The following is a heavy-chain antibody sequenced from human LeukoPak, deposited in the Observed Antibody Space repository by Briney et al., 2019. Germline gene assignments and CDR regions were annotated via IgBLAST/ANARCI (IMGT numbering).Heavy chain of an antibody. V-gene: IGHV1-3*03. D-gene: IGHD3-10*01. CDR3: ARGHRYYSSSGSYLRRDSWFDP. CDR2: INAGNGNT. CDR1: GYTFTTYV. Sequence: GASVKVSCKASGYTFTTYVMHWVRQAPGQRLEWMGWINAGNGNTKYSQEFQGRVTITRDTSASTDYMELSSLRSEDMAVYYCARGHRYYSSSGSYLRRDSWFDPWGQGTLVTVSS. J-gene: IGHJ5*02.